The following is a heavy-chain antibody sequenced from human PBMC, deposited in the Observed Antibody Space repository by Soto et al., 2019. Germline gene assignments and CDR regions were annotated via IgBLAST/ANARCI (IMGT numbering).Heavy chain of an antibody. D-gene: IGHD2-15*01. Sequence: QVQLVESGGGVVQPGRSLRLSCAASGFTFSSYGMHWVRQAPGKGLEWVAVIWYDGSNKYYADSVKGRFTISRDNSKNTLYLQMNSLGAEDTAVYYCARDAVVVVAATLGSAFDIWGQGTMVTVSS. V-gene: IGHV3-33*01. CDR2: IWYDGSNK. CDR1: GFTFSSYG. CDR3: ARDAVVVVAATLGSAFDI. J-gene: IGHJ3*02.